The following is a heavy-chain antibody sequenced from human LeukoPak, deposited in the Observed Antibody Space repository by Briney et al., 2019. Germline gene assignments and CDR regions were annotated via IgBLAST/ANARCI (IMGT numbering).Heavy chain of an antibody. CDR3: AKVDYWSPENYLDS. D-gene: IGHD1-1*01. Sequence: GGSLRLSCAASGFPFGSYAMTWVRQAPGKGLESVSVITDGADTYYADSVKGRFAISRDNSQNTVHLQMDNLRADDTAVYYCAKVDYWSPENYLDSWGQGTLVTVSS. CDR1: GFPFGSYA. CDR2: ITDGADT. V-gene: IGHV3-23*01. J-gene: IGHJ4*02.